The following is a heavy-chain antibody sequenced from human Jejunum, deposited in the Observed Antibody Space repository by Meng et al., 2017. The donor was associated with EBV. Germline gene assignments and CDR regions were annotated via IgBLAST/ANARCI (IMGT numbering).Heavy chain of an antibody. CDR1: AYPFAGYY. Sequence: QVQAGPSGAEVKKPGASVKVSCKASAYPFAGYYMHWVRQAPGQGLEWMGRINPNSGGANYAQKFQGRVTMTRDTSISTAYMELSRLRSDDTAVYYCAREGLVGDLRYFDLWGRGTLVTVSS. J-gene: IGHJ2*01. CDR2: INPNSGGA. CDR3: AREGLVGDLRYFDL. V-gene: IGHV1-2*06. D-gene: IGHD3-16*01.